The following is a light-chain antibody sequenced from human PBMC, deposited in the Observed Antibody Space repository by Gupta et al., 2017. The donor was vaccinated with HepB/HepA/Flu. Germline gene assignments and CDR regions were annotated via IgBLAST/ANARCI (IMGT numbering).Light chain of an antibody. V-gene: IGKV4-1*01. CDR3: QQYYTKHLT. CDR1: QSVLYSSNSNNY. CDR2: WAV. Sequence: LMTPSPDSLAVSLGERATINCTSSQSVLYSSNSNNYLAWYQHKPGQAPKLLIYWAVTREFGVPDRFCGSGSGTNFTLTVNSLQAEDLAIYYCQQYYTKHLTFGEGTNVAIK. J-gene: IGKJ4*01.